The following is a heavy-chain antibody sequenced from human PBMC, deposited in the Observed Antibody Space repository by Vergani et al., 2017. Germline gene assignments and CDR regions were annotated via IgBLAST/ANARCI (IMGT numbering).Heavy chain of an antibody. Sequence: QVQLQQWGAGLLKPSETLSLTCAVYGGSFSGYYWSWIRQPPGKGLEWIGEINHSGSTNYNPSLKSRVTISVDTSKNQFSLKLSSVTAADTAVYYCARDCRFGESTRFDPWGQGTLVTVSS. J-gene: IGHJ5*02. D-gene: IGHD3-10*01. CDR1: GGSFSGYY. CDR2: INHSGST. V-gene: IGHV4-34*01. CDR3: ARDCRFGESTRFDP.